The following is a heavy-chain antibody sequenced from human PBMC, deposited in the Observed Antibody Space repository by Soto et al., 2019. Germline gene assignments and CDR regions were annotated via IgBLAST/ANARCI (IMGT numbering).Heavy chain of an antibody. CDR2: IVVGSGNT. V-gene: IGHV1-58*02. CDR1: GFTFTSSA. J-gene: IGHJ4*02. D-gene: IGHD5-12*01. CDR3: PAIPGTYDYY. Sequence: SVTVSCKASGFTFTSSAMQWVRQARGQRLEWIGWIVVGSGNTNYAQKFQERVTITRDMSTSTAYMELTSLRSEATAVYYCPAIPGTYDYYWGQGTLVTVSS.